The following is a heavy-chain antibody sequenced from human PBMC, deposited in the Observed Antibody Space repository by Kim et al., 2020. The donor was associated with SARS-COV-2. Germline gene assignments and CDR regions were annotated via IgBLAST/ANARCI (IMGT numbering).Heavy chain of an antibody. CDR3: AREIPGGYYYDSSGSGMDV. V-gene: IGHV3-21*01. CDR1: GFTFSSYS. D-gene: IGHD3-22*01. Sequence: GGSLRLSCAASGFTFSSYSMNWVRQAPGKGLEGVSSISSSSSYIYYADSVKGRFTISRDNAKNSLYLQMNSLRAEDTAVYYCAREIPGGYYYDSSGSGMDVWGQGTTVTVSS. J-gene: IGHJ6*02. CDR2: ISSSSSYI.